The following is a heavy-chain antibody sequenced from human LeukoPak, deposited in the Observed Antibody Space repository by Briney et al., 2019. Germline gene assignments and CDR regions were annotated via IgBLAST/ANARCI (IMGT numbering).Heavy chain of an antibody. Sequence: PVGSLRLSCAASGYTFSSYGMRWVRQAPGKGLERVAFIRYDGSNKYYADSVKGRFTTSRDNSKNTLYLQMNSLRAEDTACDFFSKDWDNWNSTLWGEGPLDTVSS. CDR2: IRYDGSNK. CDR3: SKDWDNWNSTL. V-gene: IGHV3-30*02. D-gene: IGHD1-7*01. CDR1: GYTFSSYG. J-gene: IGHJ4*02.